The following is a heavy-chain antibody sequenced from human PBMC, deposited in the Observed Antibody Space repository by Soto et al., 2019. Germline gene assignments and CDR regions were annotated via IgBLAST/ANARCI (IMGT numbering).Heavy chain of an antibody. Sequence: GGSLRLSCAASGFTFSSYSMNWVRQAPGKGLEWVSSISSSSSYIYYADSVKGRFTISRDNAKNSLYLQMNSLRAEDTAVYYCASNLPPVAPGIDYWGQGTLVTVSS. J-gene: IGHJ4*02. CDR1: GFTFSSYS. D-gene: IGHD2-15*01. CDR2: ISSSSSYI. CDR3: ASNLPPVAPGIDY. V-gene: IGHV3-21*01.